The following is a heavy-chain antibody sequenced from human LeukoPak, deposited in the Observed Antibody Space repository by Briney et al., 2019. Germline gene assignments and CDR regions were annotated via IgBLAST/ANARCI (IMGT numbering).Heavy chain of an antibody. Sequence: PGGSLRLSCGASGFIFDDYGMHWVRQAPGKGLEWVTGISWNSGTKAYADSVKGRFTISRDNAKNSLYLQMNSLRAEDTAVYYCAKGPAVKPYYFDYWGQGTLVTVSS. CDR2: ISWNSGTK. CDR3: AKGPAVKPYYFDY. D-gene: IGHD4-17*01. CDR1: GFIFDDYG. V-gene: IGHV3-9*01. J-gene: IGHJ4*02.